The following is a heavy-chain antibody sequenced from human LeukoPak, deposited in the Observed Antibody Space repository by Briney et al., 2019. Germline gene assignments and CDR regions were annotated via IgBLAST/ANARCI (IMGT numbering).Heavy chain of an antibody. CDR1: GFTFSSYS. J-gene: IGHJ4*02. CDR2: ISYDGGNK. Sequence: GGSLRLSCAASGFTFSSYSMHWVRQAPGKGLEWVAVISYDGGNKYYADSVKGRFTISRDNSKNTLYLQMNSLRAEDTAVYYCAKESTAYYYVRTAVDYWGQGTLVTVFS. CDR3: AKESTAYYYVRTAVDY. V-gene: IGHV3-30*18. D-gene: IGHD3-10*02.